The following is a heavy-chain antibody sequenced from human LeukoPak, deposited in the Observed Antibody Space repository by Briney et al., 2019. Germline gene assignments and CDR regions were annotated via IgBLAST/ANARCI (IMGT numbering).Heavy chain of an antibody. V-gene: IGHV3-23*01. D-gene: IGHD3-9*01. J-gene: IGHJ4*02. CDR1: GFTFTNYA. CDR2: ITCIEGNT. Sequence: PGGSLRLSCVASGFTFTNYAMSWVRQAPGKGLEWVSAITCIEGNTYYADSVKGRFTISRDNSKNTLYLQVNSLRAEDTAVYSCAKWTDYDILTDYYVPDYWGQGNLVTVSS. CDR3: AKWTDYDILTDYYVPDY.